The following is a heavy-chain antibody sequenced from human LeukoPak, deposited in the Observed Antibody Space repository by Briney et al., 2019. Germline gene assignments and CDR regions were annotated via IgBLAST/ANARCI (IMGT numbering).Heavy chain of an antibody. V-gene: IGHV1-69*01. CDR2: IIPIFGTA. Sequence: ASVKVSCKASGGTXSSYAISWVRQAPGQGLEWMGGIIPIFGTANYAQKFQGRVTITADESTSTAYMELSSLRSEDTAVYYCARVSSSPWFGDFSSDSNYYYGMDVWGQGTTVTVSS. J-gene: IGHJ6*02. CDR3: ARVSSSPWFGDFSSDSNYYYGMDV. CDR1: GGTXSSYA. D-gene: IGHD3-10*01.